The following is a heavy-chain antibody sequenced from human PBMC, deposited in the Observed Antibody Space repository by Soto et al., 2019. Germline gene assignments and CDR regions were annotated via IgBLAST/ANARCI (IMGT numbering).Heavy chain of an antibody. V-gene: IGHV3-48*02. J-gene: IGHJ3*01. CDR2: ISSSSSTI. Sequence: GGSLRLSCAASGFTFSSYSMNWVRQAPGKGLEWVSYISSSSSTIYYADSVKGRFTISRDNAKNSLYLQMNSLRDEDTAVYYCARGLYYYYSCGYYSVGTFAFSAQRTMVPVSS. CDR3: ARGLYYYYSCGYYSVGTFAF. CDR1: GFTFSSYS. D-gene: IGHD3-22*01.